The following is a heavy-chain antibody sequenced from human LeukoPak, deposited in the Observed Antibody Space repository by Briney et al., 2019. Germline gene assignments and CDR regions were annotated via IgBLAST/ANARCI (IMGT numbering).Heavy chain of an antibody. J-gene: IGHJ3*02. CDR1: GFTFSDYT. CDR2: ITWDDGST. D-gene: IGHD2-2*01. Sequence: GGSLRLSCAASGFTFSDYTMHWVRLVPGKGLEWVSLITWDDGSTYYADSVKGRFTISRDNAKNSLYLQMNSLRAEDMALYYCAKVGYCSSTSCHDAFDIWGQGTMVTVSS. V-gene: IGHV3-43*01. CDR3: AKVGYCSSTSCHDAFDI.